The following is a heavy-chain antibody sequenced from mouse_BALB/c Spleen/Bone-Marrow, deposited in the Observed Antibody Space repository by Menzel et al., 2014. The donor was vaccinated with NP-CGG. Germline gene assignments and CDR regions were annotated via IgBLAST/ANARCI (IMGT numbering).Heavy chain of an antibody. Sequence: VMLVESGPGLVQPSQSLSITCTVSGFSLSSYGVHWVRQSPGKGLEWLGVIWSGGSTDYNAAFISRLTISKDNSKSXFFFKMTSLQDNDTAIYYCARNHRGYYFDYWGQGTTLTVSS. CDR2: IWSGGST. CDR1: GFSLSSYG. D-gene: IGHD3-1*01. V-gene: IGHV2-2*02. J-gene: IGHJ2*01. CDR3: ARNHRGYYFDY.